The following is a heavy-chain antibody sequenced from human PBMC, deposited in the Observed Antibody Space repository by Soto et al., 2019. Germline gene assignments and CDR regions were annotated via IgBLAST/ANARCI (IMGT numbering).Heavy chain of an antibody. CDR1: GGSISSSRSY. Sequence: PSETLSLTCNVSGGSISSSRSYWAWIRQPPGKGLEWVANIFYSGSTYYNPSLASRVTVSVDTSKNQFSLKLNSVTPEDTAVYFCARAHGVYFDYWGQGTQVTVSS. CDR3: ARAHGVYFDY. CDR2: IFYSGST. V-gene: IGHV4-39*01. D-gene: IGHD2-8*01. J-gene: IGHJ4*02.